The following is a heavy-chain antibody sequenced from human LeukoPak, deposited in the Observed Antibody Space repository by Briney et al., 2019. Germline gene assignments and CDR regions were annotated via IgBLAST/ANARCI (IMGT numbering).Heavy chain of an antibody. D-gene: IGHD6-6*01. Sequence: GGSLRLSCAASGFTFSSYAMSWVRQAPGKGLEWVSAISGSGGSTYYADSVKGRFTISRDNSKNTLYLQMNSLRAEDTAVYYCAIQGARLVDQDDAFDIWGQGTMVTVSS. CDR1: GFTFSSYA. CDR2: ISGSGGST. J-gene: IGHJ3*02. CDR3: AIQGARLVDQDDAFDI. V-gene: IGHV3-23*01.